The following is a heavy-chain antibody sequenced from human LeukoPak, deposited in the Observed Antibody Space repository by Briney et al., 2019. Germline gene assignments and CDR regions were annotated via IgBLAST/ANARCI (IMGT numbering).Heavy chain of an antibody. V-gene: IGHV1-18*04. Sequence: ASVKVSCKTSGYTFTTYGITWVRQAPGQVLEWMGWISAYNGNTAYAQKFQGRVTVTTDTSTRTASMDLRSLRSDDTAVYYCAIVDTTVGFDYWGQGTLVTVSS. J-gene: IGHJ4*02. D-gene: IGHD5-18*01. CDR3: AIVDTTVGFDY. CDR2: ISAYNGNT. CDR1: GYTFTTYG.